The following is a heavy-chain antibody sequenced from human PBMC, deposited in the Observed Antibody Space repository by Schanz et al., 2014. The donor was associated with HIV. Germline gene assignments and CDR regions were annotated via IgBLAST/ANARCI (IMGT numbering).Heavy chain of an antibody. CDR1: GFIFSDFY. J-gene: IGHJ4*02. V-gene: IGHV3-30*18. CDR2: ISYDGSA. D-gene: IGHD2-21*02. CDR3: AKDLAGEDLLLFHFVIHY. Sequence: QVQMVESGGGLVKPGGSRRLSCVASGFIFSDFYMTWVRQAPGKGLEWVAFISYDGSAQYEDSLKGRFFISRDYSKNTLYLQMNSLRTDDTAVYYCAKDLAGEDLLLFHFVIHYWGQGALVTVSS.